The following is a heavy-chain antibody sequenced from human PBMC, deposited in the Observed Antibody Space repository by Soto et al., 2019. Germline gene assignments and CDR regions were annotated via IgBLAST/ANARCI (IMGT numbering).Heavy chain of an antibody. CDR3: ARVGYSYGFDY. V-gene: IGHV4-59*01. Sequence: PSETLSLTCAVYGGFFTGYDWSWIRQPPGKGLEWIGYIYYSGSTNYNPPLKSRVTISIDTSKNQFSLKLSSVTAADTAVYYCARVGYSYGFDYWGQGTLVTVSS. CDR2: IYYSGST. CDR1: GGFFTGYD. J-gene: IGHJ4*02. D-gene: IGHD6-13*01.